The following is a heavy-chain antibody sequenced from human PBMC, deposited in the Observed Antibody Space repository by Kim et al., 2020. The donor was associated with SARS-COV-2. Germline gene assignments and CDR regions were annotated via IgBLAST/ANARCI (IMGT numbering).Heavy chain of an antibody. CDR2: ISAYNGNT. D-gene: IGHD1-26*01. Sequence: ASVKVSCKASGYTFTSYGISWVRQAPGQGLEWMGWISAYNGNTNYAQKLQGRVTMTTDTSTSTAYMELRSLRSDDTAVYYCARDHGWPDSGSYYAYYYYMDVWGKGTTVTVSS. V-gene: IGHV1-18*01. CDR3: ARDHGWPDSGSYYAYYYYMDV. J-gene: IGHJ6*03. CDR1: GYTFTSYG.